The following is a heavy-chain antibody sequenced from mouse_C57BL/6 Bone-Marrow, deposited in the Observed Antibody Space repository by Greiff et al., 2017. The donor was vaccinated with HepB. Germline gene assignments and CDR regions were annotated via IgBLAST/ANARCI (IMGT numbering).Heavy chain of an antibody. CDR3: TTWYFDV. CDR2: IDPENGDT. Sequence: VQLQQSGAELVRPGASVKLSCTASGFNIKDDYMHWVKQRPEQGLEWIGWIDPENGDTEYASKFQGKAAITADTSSNTAYLQLSSLTSEDTAVYYCTTWYFDVWGTGTTVTVSS. CDR1: GFNIKDDY. V-gene: IGHV14-4*01. J-gene: IGHJ1*03.